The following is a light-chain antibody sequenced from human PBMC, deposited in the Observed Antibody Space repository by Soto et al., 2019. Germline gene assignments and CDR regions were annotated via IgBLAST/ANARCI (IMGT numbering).Light chain of an antibody. CDR2: DAS. Sequence: EIVLTQSPATLSLFPGERATLSCRASQSVSSYLAWYQQKPGQAPRLLLYDASNRATGIPARFSGSGSGTDFTLTNRSLEPEDVAVYYCQQRSNWITFGQGTRLEIE. CDR1: QSVSSY. J-gene: IGKJ5*01. CDR3: QQRSNWIT. V-gene: IGKV3-11*01.